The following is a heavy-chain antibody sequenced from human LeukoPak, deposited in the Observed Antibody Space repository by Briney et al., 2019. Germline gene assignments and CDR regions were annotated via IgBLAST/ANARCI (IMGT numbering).Heavy chain of an antibody. Sequence: SVKVSCKASLGTFSSYAISWVRQAPGQGRDWMGRIIPILGIANYAQKFQGRAKITEDKATSTAYMALSRPRSEDTAVYYCARESDIVAVPAAPRGNWFDPWGQGTLVTVSS. CDR3: ARESDIVAVPAAPRGNWFDP. V-gene: IGHV1-69*04. J-gene: IGHJ5*02. D-gene: IGHD2-2*01. CDR1: LGTFSSYA. CDR2: IIPILGIA.